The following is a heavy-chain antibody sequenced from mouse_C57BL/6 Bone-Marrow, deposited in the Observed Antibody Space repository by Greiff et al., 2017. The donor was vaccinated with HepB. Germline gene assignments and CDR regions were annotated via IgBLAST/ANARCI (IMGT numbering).Heavy chain of an antibody. J-gene: IGHJ1*03. CDR2: ISDGGSYT. D-gene: IGHD2-5*01. CDR3: ARGVHTIVTTWYFDV. Sequence: EVKLVESGGGLVKPGGSLKLSCAASGFTFSSYAMSWVRQTPEKRLEWVATISDGGSYTYYPDNVKGRFTISRDNAKNNLYLQMSHLKSEDTAMYYCARGVHTIVTTWYFDVWGTGTTVTVSS. V-gene: IGHV5-4*03. CDR1: GFTFSSYA.